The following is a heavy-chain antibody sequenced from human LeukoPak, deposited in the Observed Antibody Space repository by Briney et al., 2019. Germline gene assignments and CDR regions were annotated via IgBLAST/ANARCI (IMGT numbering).Heavy chain of an antibody. V-gene: IGHV4-34*01. CDR2: INHSGST. J-gene: IGHJ5*02. Sequence: SETLSLTCAVYGGSFSGYYWSWIRQPPGKGLEWIGEINHSGSTNYNPSLKSRVTISVDTSKNQFSLKLSSVTAADTAVYYCARRYCGGDCTFDWFDPWGQGTLVTVSS. CDR3: ARRYCGGDCTFDWFDP. CDR1: GGSFSGYY. D-gene: IGHD2-21*02.